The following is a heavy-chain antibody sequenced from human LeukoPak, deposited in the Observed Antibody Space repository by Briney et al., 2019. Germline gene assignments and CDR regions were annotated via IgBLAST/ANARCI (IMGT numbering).Heavy chain of an antibody. D-gene: IGHD3-9*01. CDR3: ARANYDILTGLTRTNWFDP. J-gene: IGHJ5*02. CDR1: GYSISSGYY. CDR2: IYHSGST. V-gene: IGHV4-38-2*02. Sequence: SETLSLTCTVSGYSISSGYYWGWIRQPPGKGLEWIGSIYHSGSTYYNPSLKSRVTISVDTSKNQFSLKLSSVTAADTAVYYCARANYDILTGLTRTNWFDPWGQGTLVTVSS.